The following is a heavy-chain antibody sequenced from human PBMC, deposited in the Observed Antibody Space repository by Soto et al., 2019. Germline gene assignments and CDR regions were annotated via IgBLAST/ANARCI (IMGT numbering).Heavy chain of an antibody. V-gene: IGHV1-69*13. CDR2: IIPIFGTV. Sequence: LVKVSCKASGGTFSSYTINWVRQAPGQGPEWMGGIIPIFGTVNYTQKFQGRVTITADESTSTAYIDLSSLRSEDTAVYYCARGASITMCGDHSYYYHMDVWGQGTTVTVSS. J-gene: IGHJ6*02. CDR1: GGTFSSYT. D-gene: IGHD3-3*01. CDR3: ARGASITMCGDHSYYYHMDV.